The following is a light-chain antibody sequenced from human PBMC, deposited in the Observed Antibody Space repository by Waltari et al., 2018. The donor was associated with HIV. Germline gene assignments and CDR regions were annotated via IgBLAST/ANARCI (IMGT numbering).Light chain of an antibody. Sequence: SILTQPPSVSGAPGPWVTISCIGNTSNIGAGYDVHWYRQVTATAPQLVLVGDTSRPAGIADRFSGCKSGNSASLDSTGLQAGDEADYYCQSYDNSLSGLWVFGGGTKLTVL. V-gene: IGLV1-40*01. CDR3: QSYDNSLSGLWV. CDR1: TSNIGAGYD. CDR2: GDT. J-gene: IGLJ3*02.